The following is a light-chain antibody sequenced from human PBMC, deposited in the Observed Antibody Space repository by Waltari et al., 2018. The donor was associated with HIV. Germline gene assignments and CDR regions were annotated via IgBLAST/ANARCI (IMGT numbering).Light chain of an antibody. Sequence: SYVVSQPPSVSVAPGQTARMTCEGNNVGSKGVHWYQNKPDQAPILVIYYDRDRPSGIPERFSGSNVGNTATLTITSVEAGDEADYYCQVWDSSSDHRGVFGGGTKLTVL. CDR1: NVGSKG. J-gene: IGLJ3*02. CDR2: YDR. CDR3: QVWDSSSDHRGV. V-gene: IGLV3-21*04.